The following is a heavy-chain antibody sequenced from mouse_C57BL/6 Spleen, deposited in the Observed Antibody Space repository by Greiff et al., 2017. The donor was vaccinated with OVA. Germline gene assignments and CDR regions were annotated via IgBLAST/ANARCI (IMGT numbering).Heavy chain of an antibody. J-gene: IGHJ1*03. D-gene: IGHD1-1*01. CDR1: GFTFSSYT. Sequence: DVMLVESGGGLVKPGGSLKLSCAASGFTFSSYTLYWVRQTPEKRLEWVATISGGGGNTYYQDSVKGRFTISRDNAKNTLYLQLSSLRSEDTALYYCARQDGRRYFYGWGTGTTVTVSS. V-gene: IGHV5-9*01. CDR2: ISGGGGNT. CDR3: ARQDGRRYFYG.